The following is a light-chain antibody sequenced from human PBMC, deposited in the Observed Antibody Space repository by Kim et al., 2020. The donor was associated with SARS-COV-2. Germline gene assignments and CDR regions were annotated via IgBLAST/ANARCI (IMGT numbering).Light chain of an antibody. J-gene: IGLJ7*01. CDR3: SSYAGSIL. CDR2: EVS. CDR1: SSDVGGYNY. Sequence: QSALTQPPSASGSPGQSVTISCTGTSSDVGGYNYVSWYQQHPGKAPKLMIYEVSKRPSGVPDRFSGTKSGNTASLTVSVLQAEDEADYYCSSYAGSILFGGGTQLTVL. V-gene: IGLV2-8*01.